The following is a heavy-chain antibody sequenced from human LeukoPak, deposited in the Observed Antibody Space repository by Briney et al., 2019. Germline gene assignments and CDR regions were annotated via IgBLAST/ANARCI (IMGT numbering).Heavy chain of an antibody. CDR1: GFTFSSYE. V-gene: IGHV3-48*03. CDR2: ISSSGSTI. D-gene: IGHD2-21*02. J-gene: IGHJ6*02. Sequence: PGGSLRLSCAASGFTFSSYEMNWVRQAPGKGLEWVSYISSSGSTIYYADSVKGRLTISRDNAKNSLYLQMNSLRAEDTAVYYCARDCGGDCSHYYGMDVWGQGTTVTVSS. CDR3: ARDCGGDCSHYYGMDV.